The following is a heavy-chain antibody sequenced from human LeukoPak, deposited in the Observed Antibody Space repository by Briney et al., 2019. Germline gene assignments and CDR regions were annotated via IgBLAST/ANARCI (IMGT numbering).Heavy chain of an antibody. CDR3: ARSRGYSYGYSYDC. Sequence: GGSLRLSCAASGFTFSSYSMNWVRQAPGKGLEWVSIIYSGGSTYYADSVKGRFTISRDNSKNTLYLHMNSLRAEDTAVYYCARSRGYSYGYSYDCWGQGTLVTVSS. CDR1: GFTFSSYS. V-gene: IGHV3-53*01. D-gene: IGHD5-18*01. CDR2: IYSGGST. J-gene: IGHJ4*02.